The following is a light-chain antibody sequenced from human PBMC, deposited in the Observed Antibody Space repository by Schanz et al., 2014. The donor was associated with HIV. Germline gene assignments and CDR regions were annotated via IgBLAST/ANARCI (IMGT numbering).Light chain of an antibody. Sequence: QSVLTQPPSVSGAPGQRVTISCTGSSSNIGAHYDVHWYQQLPGTAPKLLIYGNNNRPSGVPDRFSGSKSGTSASLAITGLQAEDEADYYCCSYGGGTTPYVFGTGTKLTVL. CDR3: CSYGGGTTPYV. CDR2: GNN. CDR1: SSNIGAHYD. J-gene: IGLJ1*01. V-gene: IGLV1-40*01.